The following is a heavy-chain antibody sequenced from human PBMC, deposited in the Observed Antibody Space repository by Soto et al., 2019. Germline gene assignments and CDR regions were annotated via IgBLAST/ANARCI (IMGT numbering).Heavy chain of an antibody. CDR1: GYSFTNYY. V-gene: IGHV1-2*04. CDR3: ARRYSSAFDI. Sequence: ASVKVSCKASGYSFTNYYMHWVRQAPGQGLEWMGLINPSGGGTNYAQKFQGWVTMTRDTSISTAYMELSRLRSDDTAVYYCARRYSSAFDIWGQGTMVTVSS. J-gene: IGHJ3*02. D-gene: IGHD6-13*01. CDR2: INPSGGGT.